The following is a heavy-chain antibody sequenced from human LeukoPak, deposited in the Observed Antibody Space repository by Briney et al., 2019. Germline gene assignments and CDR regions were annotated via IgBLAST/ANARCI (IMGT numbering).Heavy chain of an antibody. D-gene: IGHD6-19*01. V-gene: IGHV3-30*02. CDR1: GFTFSSYG. CDR3: AKENHPYSSGWFGFDY. CDR2: IWYGGSNK. Sequence: GGSLRLSCAASGFTFSSYGMHWVRQAPGKGLEWVAVIWYGGSNKYYADSVKGRFTISRDNSKNTLYLQMNSLRAEDTAVYYCAKENHPYSSGWFGFDYWGQGTLVTVSS. J-gene: IGHJ4*02.